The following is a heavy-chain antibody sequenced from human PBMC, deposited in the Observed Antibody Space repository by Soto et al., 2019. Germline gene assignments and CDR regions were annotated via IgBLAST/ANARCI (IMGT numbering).Heavy chain of an antibody. Sequence: SETLSLTCSVSDGSINSRFWSWIRQPAGKRLEWIGRIYSSGSTIYNPSLKSRVTMSVDTSKNQFSLKLRSVTAADTAVYYCARDNVWSGYYSFFDYSGQGTLVTVSS. D-gene: IGHD3-3*01. J-gene: IGHJ4*02. CDR2: IYSSGST. V-gene: IGHV4-4*07. CDR3: ARDNVWSGYYSFFDY. CDR1: DGSINSRF.